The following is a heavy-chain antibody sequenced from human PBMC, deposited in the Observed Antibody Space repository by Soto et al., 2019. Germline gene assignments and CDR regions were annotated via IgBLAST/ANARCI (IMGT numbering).Heavy chain of an antibody. CDR1: GGSISSYY. D-gene: IGHD6-13*01. V-gene: IGHV4-59*01. J-gene: IGHJ2*01. CDR2: IYYSGST. Sequence: QVQLQESGPGLVKPSETLSLTCTVSGGSISSYYWSWIRQPPGKGLEWIGYIYYSGSTNYNPSLKSRVTISVDTSKNQCSLKLSSVTAADTAVYYCASYVAAAGTGNFDLWGRGTLVTVSS. CDR3: ASYVAAAGTGNFDL.